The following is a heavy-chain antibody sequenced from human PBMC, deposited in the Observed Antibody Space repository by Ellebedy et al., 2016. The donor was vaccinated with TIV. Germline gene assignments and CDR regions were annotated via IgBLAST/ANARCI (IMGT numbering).Heavy chain of an antibody. CDR2: IKFDGSEK. V-gene: IGHV3-7*01. Sequence: PGGSLRLSCAASGFTFSSYWMSWVRQAPGKGLEWVANIKFDGSEKYYVGSLKGLVTISRDNAKNALYLQMASLRAEDTAVYYCARWCDDAWIGYCSWGQGTQVTVSS. D-gene: IGHD3-3*01. CDR1: GFTFSSYW. J-gene: IGHJ4*02. CDR3: ARWCDDAWIGYCS.